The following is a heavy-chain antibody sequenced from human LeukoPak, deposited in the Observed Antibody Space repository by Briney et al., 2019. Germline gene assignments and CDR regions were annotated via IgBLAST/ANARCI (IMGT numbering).Heavy chain of an antibody. CDR2: ISGSGAST. J-gene: IGHJ4*02. Sequence: GGALRISCLNSGFTPSTNAMSWVRPAPGEGLEGISGISGSGASTYYADSVKGRFTISRDDSRNTLYLQMNSLRGDDTAVYYCAKDVGKWESLHFFDYWGQGTLVTVSS. D-gene: IGHD1-26*01. CDR3: AKDVGKWESLHFFDY. V-gene: IGHV3-23*01. CDR1: GFTPSTNA.